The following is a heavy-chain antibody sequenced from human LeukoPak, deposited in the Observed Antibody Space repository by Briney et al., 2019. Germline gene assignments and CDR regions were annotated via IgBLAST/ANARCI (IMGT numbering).Heavy chain of an antibody. CDR1: GFTFRSYA. V-gene: IGHV3-30-3*01. D-gene: IGHD5-24*01. CDR3: ARDNGYNVGYLHY. J-gene: IGHJ4*02. Sequence: GGSLRLSCAASGFTFRSYAMHWVRQAPGKGLEWVAVISYDGSNKYYADSVKGRFTISRDNSKNTLYLQVNSLRAEDTAVYYCARDNGYNVGYLHYWGQGTLVAVSS. CDR2: ISYDGSNK.